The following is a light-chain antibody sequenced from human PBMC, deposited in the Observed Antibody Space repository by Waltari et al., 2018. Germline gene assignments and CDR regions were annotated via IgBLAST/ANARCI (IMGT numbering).Light chain of an antibody. Sequence: ATNMTQSPSTLSASVGYRVTITCRASKGIRNDLGWYQQKPGRAPKLLIYAASNLQSEVPSRFSGRGSGTDFTLTISSLQPEDFATYYCLQDYGYPLSFGGGTKVEIK. J-gene: IGKJ4*01. CDR2: AAS. CDR1: KGIRND. V-gene: IGKV1-6*01. CDR3: LQDYGYPLS.